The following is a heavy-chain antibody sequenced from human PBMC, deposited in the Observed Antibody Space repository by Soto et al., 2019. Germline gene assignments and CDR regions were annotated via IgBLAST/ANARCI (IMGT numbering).Heavy chain of an antibody. V-gene: IGHV4-4*02. CDR3: ACIFSGGYSYGFNYYGMDV. Sequence: SGTLSLTCAIPCISIASSNWWSEVGEPPGKGLEWIGEIYHSGITNYNPSLKSRVTISVDKSKNQFSLKLSSVTAADTAVYYCACIFSGGYSYGFNYYGMDVLVQGTTVT. CDR2: IYHSGIT. CDR1: CISIASSNW. J-gene: IGHJ6*02. D-gene: IGHD5-18*01.